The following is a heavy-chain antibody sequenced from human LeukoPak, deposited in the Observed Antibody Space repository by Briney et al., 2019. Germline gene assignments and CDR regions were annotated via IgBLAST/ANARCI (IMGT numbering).Heavy chain of an antibody. V-gene: IGHV4-34*01. CDR3: APARPTNYYYYYYMDV. Sequence: PSETLSLTCAVYGGSFSGYYWSWIRRPPGKGLEWIGEINHSGSTDYNPSLKSRVTISVDTSKNQFSLKLSSVTAADTAVYYGAPARPTNYYYYYYMDVWGKGTTVTVSS. J-gene: IGHJ6*03. CDR1: GGSFSGYY. D-gene: IGHD6-6*01. CDR2: INHSGST.